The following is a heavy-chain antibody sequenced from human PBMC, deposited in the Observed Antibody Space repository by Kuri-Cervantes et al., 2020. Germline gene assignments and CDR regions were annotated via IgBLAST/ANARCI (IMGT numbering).Heavy chain of an antibody. V-gene: IGHV4-39*07. J-gene: IGHJ3*02. Sequence: SETLSLTCTVSGGSISSSSYYWGWIRQPPGKWLEWIGSIYYSGSTYYNPSLKSRVTISVDTSKNQFSLKLSSVTAADTAVYYCARDRWDYGVELGAFDIWGQGTMVTVSS. D-gene: IGHD4-17*01. CDR3: ARDRWDYGVELGAFDI. CDR1: GGSISSSSYY. CDR2: IYYSGST.